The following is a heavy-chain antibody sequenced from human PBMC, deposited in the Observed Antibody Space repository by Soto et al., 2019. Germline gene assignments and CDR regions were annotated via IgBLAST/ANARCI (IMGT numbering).Heavy chain of an antibody. CDR2: ISYDGSNK. CDR3: AKGRLSYSGSLRQLDY. J-gene: IGHJ4*02. V-gene: IGHV3-30*18. CDR1: GFTFSSYG. Sequence: GGSLRLSCAASGFTFSSYGMHWVRQAPGKGLEWVAVISYDGSNKYYADSVKGRFTISRDNSKNTLYLQMNSLRAEDTAVYYCAKGRLSYSGSLRQLDYWGQGT. D-gene: IGHD1-26*01.